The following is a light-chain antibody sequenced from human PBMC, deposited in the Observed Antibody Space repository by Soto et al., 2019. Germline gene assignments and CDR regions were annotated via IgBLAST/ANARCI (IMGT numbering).Light chain of an antibody. CDR3: QQYNSYS. CDR1: QSISNW. Sequence: MHMTHSPSSLPASLGYRFTIICRASQSISNWLAWYQQKPGTAPKVLIYHASNLQSGVPSRFSGSGSGTEFTLTISSLQPDDFATYYCQQYNSYSFGQGTKVDIK. CDR2: HAS. J-gene: IGKJ1*01. V-gene: IGKV1-5*02.